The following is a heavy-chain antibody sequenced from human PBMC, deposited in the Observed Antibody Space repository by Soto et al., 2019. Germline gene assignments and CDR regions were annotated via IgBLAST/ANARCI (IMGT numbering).Heavy chain of an antibody. Sequence: QVQLQESGPGLVKPSGTLSLTCAVSGGSISSSDWWSWARQPPGKGLEWIGEIHHSGSAHYNPSLTSRVAMSVDKSKNPFSVKLTSVTAADTAVYYCARKQWLHWFDPWGQGTLVTVSS. CDR2: IHHSGSA. CDR1: GGSISSSDW. D-gene: IGHD6-19*01. V-gene: IGHV4-4*02. J-gene: IGHJ5*02. CDR3: ARKQWLHWFDP.